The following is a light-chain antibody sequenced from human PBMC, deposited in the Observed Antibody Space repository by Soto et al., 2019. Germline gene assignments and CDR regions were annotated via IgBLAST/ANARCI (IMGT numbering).Light chain of an antibody. V-gene: IGKV3-20*01. CDR2: GAS. Sequence: EIVLTQSPGTLSLSPGERATLSCRASQSVSSSYLAWYQQKPGQAPRLLIYGASNRATGIQDRFSGSGSETDFTLTIRRLEPEDFAVYYCQQYSSSPLTFGGGTKVDI. CDR1: QSVSSSY. CDR3: QQYSSSPLT. J-gene: IGKJ4*01.